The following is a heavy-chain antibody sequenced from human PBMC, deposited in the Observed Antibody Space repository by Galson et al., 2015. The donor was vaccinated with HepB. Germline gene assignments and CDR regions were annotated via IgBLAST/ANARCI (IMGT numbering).Heavy chain of an antibody. CDR1: KYTFSDYY. CDR3: ARGRSKWVLLRDYFDY. D-gene: IGHD1-26*01. J-gene: IGHJ4*02. V-gene: IGHV1-2*02. CDR2: IFPNSGGT. Sequence: SVKVSCKASKYTFSDYYIHWVRQAPGQGLEWMGWIFPNSGGTTYAQVFQGRVTLTSDTSINTAYTYLSSLTSDDTAVYYCARGRSKWVLLRDYFDYWGQGTLVAVSS.